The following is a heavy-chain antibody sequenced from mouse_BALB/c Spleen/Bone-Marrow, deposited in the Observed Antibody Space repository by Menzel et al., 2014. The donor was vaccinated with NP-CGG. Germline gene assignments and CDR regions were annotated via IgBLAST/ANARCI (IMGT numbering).Heavy chain of an antibody. V-gene: IGHV2-9*02. J-gene: IGHJ3*01. CDR3: AREGGYYYGSRVAWFAY. CDR2: IWAGGST. Sequence: QVQLQQSGPGLVSPSQSLSITCTVSGISLTSYGVHWVRQPPGKGLEWLGVIWAGGSTNYNSALMSRLSISKDNSKSXVFLKMNSLQTDDTAMYYCAREGGYYYGSRVAWFAYWGQGTLVTVSA. CDR1: GISLTSYG. D-gene: IGHD1-1*01.